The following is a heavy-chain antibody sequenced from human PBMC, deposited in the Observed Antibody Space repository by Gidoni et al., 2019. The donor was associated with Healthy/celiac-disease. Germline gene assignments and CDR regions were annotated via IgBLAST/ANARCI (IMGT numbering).Heavy chain of an antibody. Sequence: QLQLQESGSGLVKPSQTLSLTCAASGRSIRHGGSSWSWIRQPPGKGLEWIGYIYHSGSTYYNPSLKSRVTISVDRSKNQFSLKLSSVTAADTAVYYCARASKVGYYYYYMDVWGKGTTVTVSS. CDR3: ARASKVGYYYYYMDV. J-gene: IGHJ6*03. CDR1: GRSIRHGGSS. D-gene: IGHD3-10*01. CDR2: IYHSGST. V-gene: IGHV4-30-2*01.